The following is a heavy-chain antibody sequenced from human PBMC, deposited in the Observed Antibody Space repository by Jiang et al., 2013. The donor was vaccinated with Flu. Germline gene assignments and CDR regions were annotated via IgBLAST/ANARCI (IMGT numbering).Heavy chain of an antibody. CDR3: VRVATVTTGSDAFDI. Sequence: GLVKPSGTLSLTCAVSGGSISSSNWWSWVRQPPGKGLEWIGEIYHSGSTNYNPSLKSRVTISVDKSKNQFSLKLSSVTAADTAVYYCVRVATVTTGSDAFDIWGQGTMVTVSS. V-gene: IGHV4-4*02. CDR1: GGSISSSNW. CDR2: IYHSGST. D-gene: IGHD4-17*01. J-gene: IGHJ3*02.